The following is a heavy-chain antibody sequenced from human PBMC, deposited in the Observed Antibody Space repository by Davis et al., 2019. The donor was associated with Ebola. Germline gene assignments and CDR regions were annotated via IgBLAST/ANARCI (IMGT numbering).Heavy chain of an antibody. CDR1: GFTFSSHA. D-gene: IGHD1-26*01. Sequence: GESLKISCAASGFTFSSHAMHWVRQAPGKGLEYVSAISSNGGSTYYANSVKGRFTISRDNSKNTLYLQMNSLKTEDTAVYYCTSTTPDYWGQGTLVTVSS. J-gene: IGHJ4*02. CDR3: TSTTPDY. V-gene: IGHV3-64*01. CDR2: ISSNGGST.